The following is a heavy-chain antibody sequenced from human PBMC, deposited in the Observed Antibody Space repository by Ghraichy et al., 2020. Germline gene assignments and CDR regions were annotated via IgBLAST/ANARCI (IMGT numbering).Heavy chain of an antibody. CDR3: AKSHDHRYNAYDYAAY. Sequence: GGSLRLSCVASGFTFSDYAMTWVRQAPGKGLEWVSLISDTSSSRLYADSVKGRFTVSRDNSKNTLYLQMNSLRDEDTAIYYCAKSHDHRYNAYDYAAYWGQGTLVTVSS. V-gene: IGHV3-23*01. CDR1: GFTFSDYA. D-gene: IGHD5-12*01. CDR2: ISDTSSSR. J-gene: IGHJ4*02.